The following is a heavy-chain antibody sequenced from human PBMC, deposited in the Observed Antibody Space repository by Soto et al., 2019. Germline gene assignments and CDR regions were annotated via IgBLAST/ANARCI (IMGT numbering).Heavy chain of an antibody. CDR3: ARGTSLRCLDWLSPRWVLGFDY. CDR2: INCSEST. CDR1: GGSFSGYY. D-gene: IGHD3-9*01. V-gene: IGHV4-34*01. J-gene: IGHJ4*02. Sequence: QVQLQQWGAGLLKPSETLSLTCAVYGGSFSGYYWSWIRQPPGKGLELIGEINCSESTNYNQTPKSRVTISVDTSMNQFSLKLSSVNAAGTAVYYCARGTSLRCLDWLSPRWVLGFDYWGQGTLVTVSS.